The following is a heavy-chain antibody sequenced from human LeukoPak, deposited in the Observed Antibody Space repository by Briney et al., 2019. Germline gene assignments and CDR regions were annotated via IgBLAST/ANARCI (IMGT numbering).Heavy chain of an antibody. D-gene: IGHD1-26*01. CDR3: ARDAGRGATFDY. J-gene: IGHJ4*02. CDR2: IYYSGST. CDR1: GGSISAYY. V-gene: IGHV4-59*01. Sequence: SETLSLTCTVSGGSISAYYWSWIRQPPGKGLEWIGYIYYSGSTNYNPSLKSRVTISVDTSKNQFSLKLSSVTAADTAVYYCARDAGRGATFDYRGQGTLVTVSS.